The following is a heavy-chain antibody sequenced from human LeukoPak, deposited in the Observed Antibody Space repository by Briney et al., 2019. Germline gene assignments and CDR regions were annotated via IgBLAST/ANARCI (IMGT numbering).Heavy chain of an antibody. J-gene: IGHJ3*02. CDR1: GLTFSSYD. CDR2: ICATGDT. D-gene: IGHD1-1*01. CDR3: VLGAYWNDDKNAFHI. V-gene: IGHV3-13*01. Sequence: PGGSLRLSCAASGLTFSSYDMHWVRQAAGKGLEWVSSICATGDTYYIDSVEGRFTISRENAKKSLYLQVSSLRVEDTAVYFCVLGAYWNDDKNAFHIWGPGTMVTVSS.